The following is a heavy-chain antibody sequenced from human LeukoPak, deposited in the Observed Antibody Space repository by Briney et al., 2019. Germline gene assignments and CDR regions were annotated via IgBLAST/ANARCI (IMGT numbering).Heavy chain of an antibody. CDR2: ISYDGSNK. D-gene: IGHD2-2*01. CDR1: GFTFSSYA. V-gene: IGHV3-30-3*01. J-gene: IGHJ6*02. CDR3: ARGGGYCSSTSCYYYYYYGMDV. Sequence: PGRSLRLSCAASGFTFSSYAMHWVRQAPGKGLEWVAVISYDGSNKYYADSVKGRFTISRDNSKNTLYLQMNSLRAEDTAVYYCARGGGYCSSTSCYYYYYYGMDVWGQGTTVTVSS.